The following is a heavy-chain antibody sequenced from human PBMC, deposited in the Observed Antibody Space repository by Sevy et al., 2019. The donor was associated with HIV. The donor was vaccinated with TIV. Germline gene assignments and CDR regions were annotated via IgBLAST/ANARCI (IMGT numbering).Heavy chain of an antibody. J-gene: IGHJ4*02. CDR2: IKEDGSEQ. CDR3: TKFYGTGSYVDY. V-gene: IGHV3-7*01. D-gene: IGHD6-19*01. Sequence: GGSLRLSRAASGLTFSTYWMSWVRQAPGKGLEWVANIKEDGSEQYYVDSVKGRFTVSRDNAKNSLYLQMKSLRAEDTAVYYCTKFYGTGSYVDYWGQGTLVTVSS. CDR1: GLTFSTYW.